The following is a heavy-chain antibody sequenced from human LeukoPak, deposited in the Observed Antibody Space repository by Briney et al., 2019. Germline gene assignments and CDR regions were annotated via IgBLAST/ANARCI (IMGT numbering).Heavy chain of an antibody. Sequence: SETLSLTCTVSGGSISSYYWSWIRQPPGKGLEWIGYIYYGGSTNYNPSLKSRVTISVDTSKNQFSLKLSSVTAADTAVYYCARGRIAAAGDDFDYWGQGTLVTVSS. CDR3: ARGRIAAAGDDFDY. CDR2: IYYGGST. CDR1: GGSISSYY. D-gene: IGHD6-13*01. V-gene: IGHV4-59*01. J-gene: IGHJ4*02.